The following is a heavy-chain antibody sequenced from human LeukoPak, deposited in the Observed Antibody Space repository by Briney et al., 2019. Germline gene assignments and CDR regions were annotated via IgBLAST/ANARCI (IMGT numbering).Heavy chain of an antibody. CDR3: GGDSVSYFAFRY. CDR1: GFTFSNYE. J-gene: IGHJ4*02. V-gene: IGHV3-48*03. Sequence: GGSLRLSCAASGFTFSNYEMNWVRQAPGKGLEWVSTINSSGNTIYYADSVKGRFTISRDNAKNSLYLQMNSLRAEDTAVYYCGGDSVSYFAFRYWGQGTLVSV. D-gene: IGHD3-10*01. CDR2: INSSGNTI.